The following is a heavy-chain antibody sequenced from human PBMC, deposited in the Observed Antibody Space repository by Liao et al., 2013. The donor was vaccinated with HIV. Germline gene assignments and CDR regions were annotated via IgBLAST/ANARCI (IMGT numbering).Heavy chain of an antibody. D-gene: IGHD3-10*01. J-gene: IGHJ4*02. V-gene: IGHV4-34*01. Sequence: LEWIGEMNHSGNTNFNLSLKSRLTMSVDTSKNQFSLNLTSLSVADTAVYYCARGHLAWFGESAYYFDYWGQGSLVTVSS. CDR3: ARGHLAWFGESAYYFDY. CDR2: MNHSGNT.